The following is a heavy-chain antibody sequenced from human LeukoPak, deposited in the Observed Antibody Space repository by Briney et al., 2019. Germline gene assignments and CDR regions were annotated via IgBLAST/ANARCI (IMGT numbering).Heavy chain of an antibody. D-gene: IGHD3-3*01. CDR2: ISSGSSHI. J-gene: IGHJ3*02. CDR1: GFTFSSYM. Sequence: GGSLRLSCAASGFTFSSYMVTWVRQAPGKGLEWVSSISSGSSHIYYEDSVKGRFTISRDNGKNSLYLQMSSLRAEDTAVYYCAIAVDSISGTGDTFDIWGQGTMVTVSS. V-gene: IGHV3-21*01. CDR3: AIAVDSISGTGDTFDI.